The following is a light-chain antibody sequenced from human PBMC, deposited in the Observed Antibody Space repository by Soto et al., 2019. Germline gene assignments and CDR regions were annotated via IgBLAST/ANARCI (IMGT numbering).Light chain of an antibody. V-gene: IGLV1-47*03. Sequence: QSVLTQPPSASETPGQRVTMSCFGSNSNIGSNYVYWYQQLPGTAPKLLIYRNNQRPSGVPDRFSGSKSGTSASLAISGLWSEDEADYYCAAWDDSLTVGLFGGGTQLTVL. J-gene: IGLJ2*01. CDR1: NSNIGSNY. CDR2: RNN. CDR3: AAWDDSLTVGL.